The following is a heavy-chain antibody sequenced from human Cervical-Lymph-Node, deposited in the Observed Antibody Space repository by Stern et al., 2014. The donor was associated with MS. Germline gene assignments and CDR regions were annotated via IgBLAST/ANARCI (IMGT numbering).Heavy chain of an antibody. V-gene: IGHV1-69*01. CDR2: IIPIFGTA. CDR1: GGTFSSYA. CDR3: ARSGEPINSNYAY. D-gene: IGHD4-11*01. J-gene: IGHJ4*02. Sequence: VQLVESGAEVKKPGSSVKVSCKASGGTFSSYAIRWVRQARGQGLEWMGGIIPIFGTANYAQKFQGRVTITADESTSTAYMELSSLRSEDTAVYYCARSGEPINSNYAYWGQGTLVTVSS.